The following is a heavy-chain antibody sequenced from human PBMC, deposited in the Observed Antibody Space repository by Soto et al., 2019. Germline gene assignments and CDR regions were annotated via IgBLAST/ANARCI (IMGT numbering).Heavy chain of an antibody. V-gene: IGHV3-33*08. J-gene: IGHJ4*02. D-gene: IGHD3-16*02. CDR3: ARDHYDYIWGSYRFQHLPGTPTDY. Sequence: PGGSLRLSCAASGFTFSSYAMSWVRQAPGKGLEWVAVIWYDGSNKYYADSVKGRFTISRDNSKNTLYLQMNSLRAEDTAVYYCARDHYDYIWGSYRFQHLPGTPTDYWGQGTLVTVSS. CDR1: GFTFSSYA. CDR2: IWYDGSNK.